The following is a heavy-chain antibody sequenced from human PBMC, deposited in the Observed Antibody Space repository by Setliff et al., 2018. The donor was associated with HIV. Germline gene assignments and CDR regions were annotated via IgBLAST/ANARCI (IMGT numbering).Heavy chain of an antibody. J-gene: IGHJ4*02. CDR3: APRHHKYGFL. Sequence: SETLSLTCTVSGGSITSSSNYWGWIRQPPGKGLEWIGSIYYSGSSYSNPSLKSRVTISVDTSKNQFSLKLSSVTAPDTALYYCAPRHHKYGFLWGQGTLVTVSS. CDR1: GGSITSSSNY. D-gene: IGHD3-10*01. CDR2: IYYSGSS. V-gene: IGHV4-39*01.